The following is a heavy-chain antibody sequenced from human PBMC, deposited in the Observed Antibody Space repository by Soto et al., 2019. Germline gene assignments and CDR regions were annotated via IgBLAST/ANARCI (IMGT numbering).Heavy chain of an antibody. CDR2: IYWDDDK. V-gene: IGHV2-5*02. D-gene: IGHD2-2*01. J-gene: IGHJ3*02. Sequence: GPTLVNPTQTLTLTCTFSGFSLSTSGVGVGWIRQPPGKALEWLALIYWDDDKRYSPSLKSRLTITKDTSKNQVVLTMTNMDPVDTATYYCAHRRYLGVPAPTGVHDAFDIWGQGTMVTVSS. CDR3: AHRRYLGVPAPTGVHDAFDI. CDR1: GFSLSTSGVG.